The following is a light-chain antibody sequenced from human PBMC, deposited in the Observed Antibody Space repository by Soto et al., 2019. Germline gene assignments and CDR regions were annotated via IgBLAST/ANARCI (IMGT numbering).Light chain of an antibody. CDR2: GAS. CDR1: QTITGTY. V-gene: IGKV3-20*01. CDR3: QQYGRSKRWT. J-gene: IGKJ1*01. Sequence: EVVLTQFPGTLSLSAGERATLSCRASQTITGTYLAWYQQKPGQAPRLLIHGASTRATGIPDRFSGGGTGTDFNLNISRVEPEDFAMYYCQQYGRSKRWTFGQGTKVDIK.